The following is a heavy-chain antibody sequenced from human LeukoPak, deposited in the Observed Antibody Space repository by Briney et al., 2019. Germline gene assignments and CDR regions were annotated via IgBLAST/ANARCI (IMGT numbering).Heavy chain of an antibody. CDR1: GGSFSGYY. J-gene: IGHJ5*02. CDR3: ARHPPSHCSSTSCYRPNWFDP. D-gene: IGHD2-2*01. CDR2: INHSGST. Sequence: PSETLSLTCAVYGGSFSGYYWSWIRQPPGKGLEWIGEINHSGSTNYNPSLKSLVTISVDTSKNQFSLKLSSVTAADTAVYYCARHPPSHCSSTSCYRPNWFDPWGQGTLVTVSS. V-gene: IGHV4-34*01.